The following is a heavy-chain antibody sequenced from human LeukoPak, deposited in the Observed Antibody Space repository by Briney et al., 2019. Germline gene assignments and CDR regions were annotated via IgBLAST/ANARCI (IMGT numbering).Heavy chain of an antibody. V-gene: IGHV3-23*01. Sequence: GGSLRLSCAASGFTFSSYAMSWVRRAPGKGLEWVSAISGSGGSTYHADSVKGRFTISRDNSKNTLYLQMNSLRAEDTAVYYCARAHITMVRGVIGWFDPWGQGTLVTVSS. J-gene: IGHJ5*02. CDR1: GFTFSSYA. D-gene: IGHD3-10*01. CDR2: ISGSGGST. CDR3: ARAHITMVRGVIGWFDP.